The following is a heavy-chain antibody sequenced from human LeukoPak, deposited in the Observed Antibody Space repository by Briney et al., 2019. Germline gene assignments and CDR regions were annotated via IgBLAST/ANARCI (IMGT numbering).Heavy chain of an antibody. CDR3: ARNFVGSITSDFDS. V-gene: IGHV3-74*01. D-gene: IGHD1-26*01. J-gene: IGHJ4*02. CDR1: GFTFSSYW. Sequence: GGSLRLSCAASGFTFSSYWMHWVRHVPGKGLVWVSRIHGDGTITNYEDSVKGRFTISRENAGNTLYLQMNSLRAEDTAIYYCARNFVGSITSDFDSWGQGTQGTVSS. CDR2: IHGDGTIT.